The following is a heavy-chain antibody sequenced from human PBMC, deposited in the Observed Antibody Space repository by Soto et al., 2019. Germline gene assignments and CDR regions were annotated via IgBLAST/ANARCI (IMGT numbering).Heavy chain of an antibody. CDR3: ARAVHTMIQGVRFRVDQ. Sequence: QVQLVQSGAEMKEPGASVKVSCESFGYTFTAYYIHWVRQAPGHGLEWMGWINPNGGVTKYAQKFQGRDTMTRYSSINTAYMELTGLTSDDSAVYYCARAVHTMIQGVRFRVDQWGQGTLVTVSS. CDR1: GYTFTAYY. CDR2: INPNGGVT. V-gene: IGHV1-2*02. J-gene: IGHJ4*02. D-gene: IGHD3-10*01.